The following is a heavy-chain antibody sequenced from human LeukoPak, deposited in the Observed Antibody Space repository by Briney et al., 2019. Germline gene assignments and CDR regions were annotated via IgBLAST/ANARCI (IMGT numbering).Heavy chain of an antibody. CDR2: IYTSGST. CDR1: GGSISSGSYY. D-gene: IGHD2-15*01. J-gene: IGHJ5*02. CDR3: ARYCSGGSCYFDL. Sequence: SETLSLTCTVSGGSISSGSYYWSWIRQPAGKGLEWIGRIYTSGSTNYNPPLKSRVTISVDTSKNQFSLKLSSVTAADTAVYYCARYCSGGSCYFDLWGQGTLVTVSS. V-gene: IGHV4-61*02.